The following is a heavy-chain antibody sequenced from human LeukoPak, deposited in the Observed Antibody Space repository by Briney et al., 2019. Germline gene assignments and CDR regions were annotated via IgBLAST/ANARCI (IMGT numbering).Heavy chain of an antibody. D-gene: IGHD2-15*01. V-gene: IGHV3-66*02. CDR2: IYSGGST. Sequence: GGSLRLSCAASGFIVSSNYMSWVRQAPGKGLEWVSVIYSGGSTYYADSVKGRFTISRGNSKNTLYLQMNSLRAEDTAVYYCARGLIAGYCSGGSCQYYYYYGMDVWGQGTTVTVSS. CDR1: GFIVSSNY. J-gene: IGHJ6*02. CDR3: ARGLIAGYCSGGSCQYYYYYGMDV.